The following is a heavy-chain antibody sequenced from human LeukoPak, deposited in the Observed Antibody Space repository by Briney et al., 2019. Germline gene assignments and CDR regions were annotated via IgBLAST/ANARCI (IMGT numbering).Heavy chain of an antibody. V-gene: IGHV3-15*01. J-gene: IGHJ4*02. D-gene: IGHD2-21*02. CDR2: ISTKADGGTT. CDR3: IKSSGDWH. CDR1: GFTFSNAW. Sequence: PGGSLRLSCTTSGFTFSNAWMSRVRQAPGKGLEWVGRISTKADGGTTDYAAPVKGRFTISRDDPKNTLYLQMNSLKTEDTAVYYCIKSSGDWHWGQGTLVTVSS.